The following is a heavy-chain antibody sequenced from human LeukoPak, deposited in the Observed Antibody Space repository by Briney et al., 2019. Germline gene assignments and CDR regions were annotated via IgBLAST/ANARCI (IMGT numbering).Heavy chain of an antibody. CDR1: GGTFSSYA. Sequence: SVKVSCKASGGTFSSYAISWVRQAPGQGLEWMGRINPILGTANYAQKFQGRVTITADESTNTAYMELSSLRSEDTAVYYCARPSGVGATSRFDYWGQGTLVTVSS. V-gene: IGHV1-69*11. D-gene: IGHD1-26*01. CDR3: ARPSGVGATSRFDY. J-gene: IGHJ4*02. CDR2: INPILGTA.